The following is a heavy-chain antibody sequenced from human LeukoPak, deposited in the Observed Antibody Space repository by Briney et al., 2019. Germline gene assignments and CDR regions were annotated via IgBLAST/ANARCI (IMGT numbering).Heavy chain of an antibody. CDR1: GGSFSGYY. CDR2: IKHSGST. Sequence: SETLSLTCAVDGGSFSGYYWSWIRQPPGKGLEWIGEIKHSGSTNYNPSLKSRVTISVDTSKHQFSLKLSSVIAADTAVYYCARGRKRYSSGWYSRPPDYWGQGTLVTVSS. D-gene: IGHD6-19*01. CDR3: ARGRKRYSSGWYSRPPDY. V-gene: IGHV4-34*01. J-gene: IGHJ4*02.